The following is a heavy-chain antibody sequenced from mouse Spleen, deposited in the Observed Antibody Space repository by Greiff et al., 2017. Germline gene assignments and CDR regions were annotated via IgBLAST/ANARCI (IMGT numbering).Heavy chain of an antibody. CDR1: GFTFSSYA. Sequence: EVKVVESGGGLVKPGGSLKLSCAASGFTFSSYAMSWVRQTPEKRLEWVATISSGGSYTYYPDSVKGRFTISRDNAKNTLYLQMSSLKSEDTAMYYCARHGTYFNYAMDYWGQGTSVTVSS. CDR3: ARHGTYFNYAMDY. J-gene: IGHJ4*01. D-gene: IGHD2-10*01. CDR2: ISSGGSYT. V-gene: IGHV5-9-3*01.